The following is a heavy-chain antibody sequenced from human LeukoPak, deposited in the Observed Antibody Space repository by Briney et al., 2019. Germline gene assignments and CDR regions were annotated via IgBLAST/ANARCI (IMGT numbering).Heavy chain of an antibody. CDR3: ARVRWLNAYYHYYYMDV. V-gene: IGHV4-59*01. Sequence: KASETLSLTCTVSGGSIKSYYWSWIRQPPGKGLEWIGYIYDSGSTNYNPFLKSRVTISLDAAKDQFPLRLSSVTAADTALYYCARVRWLNAYYHYYYMDVWGKGTTVTVSS. D-gene: IGHD3-22*01. CDR1: GGSIKSYY. J-gene: IGHJ6*03. CDR2: IYDSGST.